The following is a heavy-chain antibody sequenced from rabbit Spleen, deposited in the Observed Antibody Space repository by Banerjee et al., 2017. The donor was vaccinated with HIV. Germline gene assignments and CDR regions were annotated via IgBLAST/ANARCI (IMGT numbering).Heavy chain of an antibody. V-gene: IGHV1S45*01. CDR3: ATYVDYDGDFNL. CDR2: IYTGNGKT. D-gene: IGHD2-1*01. Sequence: QEQLTETGGGLVQPGGSLTLSCKASGIDFTNYYITWVRQAPGKGLEWIACIYTGNGKTYYASWAKGRFTISKTSSTTVTLQMTSLTVADTATYFCATYVDYDGDFNLWGPGTLVTVS. CDR1: GIDFTNYY. J-gene: IGHJ4*01.